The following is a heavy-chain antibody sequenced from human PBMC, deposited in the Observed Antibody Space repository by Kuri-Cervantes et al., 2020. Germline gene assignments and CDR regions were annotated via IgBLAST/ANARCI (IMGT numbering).Heavy chain of an antibody. CDR2: ISAYNGNT. CDR3: ARVDYYDSSGSYLSYYYYYYMDV. J-gene: IGHJ6*03. CDR1: GCTFTYRY. D-gene: IGHD3-22*01. V-gene: IGHV1-18*04. Sequence: ASVKVSCKASGCTFTYRYLHWVRQAPGQGLEWMGWISAYNGNTNYAQKLQGRVTMTTDTSTSTAYMELRSLRSDDTAVYYCARVDYYDSSGSYLSYYYYYYMDVWGKGTTVTVSS.